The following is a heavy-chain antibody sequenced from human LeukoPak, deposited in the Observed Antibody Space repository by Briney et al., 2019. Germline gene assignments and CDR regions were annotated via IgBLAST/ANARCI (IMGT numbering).Heavy chain of an antibody. J-gene: IGHJ6*02. Sequence: ASVKVSCKASGYTFTSYDINWVRQATGQGLEWMGWMNPNSGNTGYAQKFQGRVTMTRNTSISTAYMELSSLRSEDTAVYYCARGFNSAVAGYYYYYGMDVWGQGTTVTVSS. CDR3: ARGFNSAVAGYYYYYGMDV. CDR1: GYTFTSYD. V-gene: IGHV1-8*01. CDR2: MNPNSGNT. D-gene: IGHD6-19*01.